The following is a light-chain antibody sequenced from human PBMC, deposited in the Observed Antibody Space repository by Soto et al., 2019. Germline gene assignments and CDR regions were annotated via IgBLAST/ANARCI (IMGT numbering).Light chain of an antibody. CDR1: SGSIASNY. Sequence: NFMLTQPHSVSESPGKTVTISCTRSSGSIASNYVQWYQQRPGSAPTTVIYEDNKRPSGVPDRFSGSIDSSSNSASLTISGLKTEDEADYCCQSYDSSKGVFGGGTKVTVL. CDR2: EDN. V-gene: IGLV6-57*03. J-gene: IGLJ2*01. CDR3: QSYDSSKGV.